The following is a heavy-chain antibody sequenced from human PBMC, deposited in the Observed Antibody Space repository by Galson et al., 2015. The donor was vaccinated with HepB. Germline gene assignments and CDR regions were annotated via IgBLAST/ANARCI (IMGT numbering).Heavy chain of an antibody. Sequence: SLRLSCAGSGFIFRHHAMAWIRQAPGKGLKWVSGINGRGSTRSYSDAVKGRFPISRDNSKDTVFLQMDNLRAEDTAVYYCVKEGSWFGGDWFDPWGQGALVTVS. CDR2: INGRGSTR. V-gene: IGHV3-23*01. J-gene: IGHJ5*02. CDR1: GFIFRHHA. D-gene: IGHD3-16*01. CDR3: VKEGSWFGGDWFDP.